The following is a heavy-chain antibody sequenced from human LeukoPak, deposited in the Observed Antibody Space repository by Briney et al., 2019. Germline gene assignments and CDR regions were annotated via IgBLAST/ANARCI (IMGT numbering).Heavy chain of an antibody. D-gene: IGHD3-22*01. J-gene: IGHJ5*02. CDR2: IRYDGSNK. Sequence: PGGSLRLSCAASGFTFSSYGMHWVRQAPGKGLGWVAFIRYDGSNKYYADSVKGRFTISRDNSKNTLYLQMNSLRAEDTAVYYCAKGNYYDSSAYNWFDPWGQGTLVTVSS. V-gene: IGHV3-30*02. CDR1: GFTFSSYG. CDR3: AKGNYYDSSAYNWFDP.